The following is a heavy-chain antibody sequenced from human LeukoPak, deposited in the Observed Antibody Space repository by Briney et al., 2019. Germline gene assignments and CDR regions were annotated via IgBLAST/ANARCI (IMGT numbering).Heavy chain of an antibody. V-gene: IGHV4-34*01. D-gene: IGHD1-26*01. J-gene: IGHJ4*02. CDR2: INHSGST. CDR3: ARGSRGSYRSLGY. Sequence: ASETLSLTCAVYGGSFSGYYWSWIRQPPGKGLEWIGEINHSGSTNYNPSLKSRVTISVDTSKNQFSLKLSSVTAADTAVYYCARGSRGSYRSLGYWGQGTLVTVSS. CDR1: GGSFSGYY.